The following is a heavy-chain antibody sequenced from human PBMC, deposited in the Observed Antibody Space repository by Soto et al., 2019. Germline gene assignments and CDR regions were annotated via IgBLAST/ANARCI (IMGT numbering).Heavy chain of an antibody. J-gene: IGHJ4*02. Sequence: GGSLRLSCAASGFTFSSYAMYWVRQAPGKGLEWVAVISYDGSNKYYADSVKGRFTISRDNSKNTLYLQMNSLRAEDTAVYYCARGGGLRYFDWKEGFDYWGQGTLVTVSS. D-gene: IGHD3-9*01. CDR1: GFTFSSYA. V-gene: IGHV3-30-3*01. CDR3: ARGGGLRYFDWKEGFDY. CDR2: ISYDGSNK.